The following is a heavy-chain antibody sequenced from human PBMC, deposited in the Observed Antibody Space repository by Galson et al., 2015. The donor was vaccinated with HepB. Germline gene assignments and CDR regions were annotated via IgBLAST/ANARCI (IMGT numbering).Heavy chain of an antibody. CDR2: ISGNGGST. Sequence: SLRLSCAASGFIFSNYAMSWVRQLPGKGLEWVSGISGNGGSTYYAASVQGRFTISRDTSRNTVFLQMNSLRVEDTAVYYCAKDVADSMMILGSDAFDIWGQGTVVTVSS. CDR3: AKDVADSMMILGSDAFDI. D-gene: IGHD2-15*01. V-gene: IGHV3-23*01. CDR1: GFIFSNYA. J-gene: IGHJ3*02.